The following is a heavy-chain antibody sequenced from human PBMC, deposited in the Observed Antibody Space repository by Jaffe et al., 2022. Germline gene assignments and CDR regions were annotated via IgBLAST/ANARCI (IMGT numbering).Heavy chain of an antibody. V-gene: IGHV3-7*01. CDR2: IKQDGSEK. Sequence: EVQLVESGGGLVQPGGSLRLSCAASGFTFSSYWMSWVRQAPGKGLEWVANIKQDGSEKYYVDSVKGRFTISRDNAKNSLYLQMNSLRAEDTAVYYCARDNGIAAPGLYYYYYMDVWGKGTTVTVSS. J-gene: IGHJ6*03. D-gene: IGHD6-13*01. CDR1: GFTFSSYW. CDR3: ARDNGIAAPGLYYYYYMDV.